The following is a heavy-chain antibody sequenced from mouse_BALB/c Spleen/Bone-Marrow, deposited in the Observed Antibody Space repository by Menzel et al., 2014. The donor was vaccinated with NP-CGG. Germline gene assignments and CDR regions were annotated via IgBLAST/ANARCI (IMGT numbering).Heavy chain of an antibody. CDR3: ARDSSGYFDY. Sequence: EVKLMVSGGGLVKPGGSLKLSCAASGFTFSYYGMSWVRQSPEKRLEWVAEISSGGSYTYYPDTVTGRFTISRDNAKNTLYLEMSSLRSEDTAMYYCARDSSGYFDYWGQGTTLTVSS. J-gene: IGHJ2*01. D-gene: IGHD3-1*01. CDR1: GFTFSYYG. V-gene: IGHV5-9-4*01. CDR2: ISSGGSYT.